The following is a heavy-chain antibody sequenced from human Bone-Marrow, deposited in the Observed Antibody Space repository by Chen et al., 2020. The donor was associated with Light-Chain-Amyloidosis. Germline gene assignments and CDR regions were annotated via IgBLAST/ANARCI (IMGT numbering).Heavy chain of an antibody. V-gene: IGHV3-23*04. CDR3: TRKGGYFDF. Sequence: EVQLVESGGGLVQPGCYLRLSCATSRFNFSSFGMSWVRKAPGKGLEWVSTVSGSTVSTYYAGAVKGRFIISRDNSKSTLYLQMNSLRAGDTAVYFCTRKGGYFDFWGQGSLVTVSS. D-gene: IGHD3-10*01. CDR2: VSGSTVST. CDR1: RFNFSSFG. J-gene: IGHJ4*02.